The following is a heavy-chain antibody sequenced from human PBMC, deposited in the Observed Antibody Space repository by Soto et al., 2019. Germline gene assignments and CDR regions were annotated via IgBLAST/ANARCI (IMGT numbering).Heavy chain of an antibody. CDR2: IYYSGST. Sequence: KTSETLSLTCTVSAGSISSGDYYWSWIRQPPGKGLEWIGYIYYSGSTYYNPSLKSRVTISVDTSKNQFSLKLSSVTAADTAVYYCAREESRDSSRWGNWFDPWGQGTLVTVSS. CDR3: AREESRDSSRWGNWFDP. V-gene: IGHV4-30-4*01. J-gene: IGHJ5*02. D-gene: IGHD6-13*01. CDR1: AGSISSGDYY.